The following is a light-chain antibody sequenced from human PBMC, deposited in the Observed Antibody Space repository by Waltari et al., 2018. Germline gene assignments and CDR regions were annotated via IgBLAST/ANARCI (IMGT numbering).Light chain of an antibody. CDR2: DVT. Sequence: QSALPQPASVSGSPGQSITISCTGSSSDVGRYNYVSWYQQFPDRAPKLMIYDVTNRPSGVSNRFSGYKSANTASLTISGLQPEDEADYYCASYIPGSTLVFGGGTKLTVL. CDR3: ASYIPGSTLV. V-gene: IGLV2-14*01. CDR1: SSDVGRYNY. J-gene: IGLJ3*02.